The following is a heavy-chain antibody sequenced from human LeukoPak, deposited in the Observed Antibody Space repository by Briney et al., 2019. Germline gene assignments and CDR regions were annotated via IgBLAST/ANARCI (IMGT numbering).Heavy chain of an antibody. V-gene: IGHV1-18*01. CDR1: GYTFTSYG. CDR2: ISAYNDNT. D-gene: IGHD3-22*01. Sequence: ASVKVSCKASGYTFTSYGISWVRQAPGQGLEWMGWISAYNDNTNYAQKLQGRVTMTTDTSTSTAYMELRSLRSDDTAVYYCAREFSGYDSSGYYPLDYWGQGTLVTVSS. J-gene: IGHJ4*02. CDR3: AREFSGYDSSGYYPLDY.